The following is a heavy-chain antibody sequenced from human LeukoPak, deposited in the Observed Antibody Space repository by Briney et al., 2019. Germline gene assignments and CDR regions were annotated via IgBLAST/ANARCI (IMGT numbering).Heavy chain of an antibody. V-gene: IGHV4-59*01. CDR1: GGSISPYY. Sequence: SETLSLTCTVSGGSISPYYWTWIRQPPRKGLEWIGYVYYNGNTNYNPSLKSRITISVDTSKNQFSLRLKSVTAADTAVYYCARGPLSSRTTWTWFDPWGQGTLVTVSS. CDR2: VYYNGNT. CDR3: ARGPLSSRTTWTWFDP. J-gene: IGHJ5*02. D-gene: IGHD3/OR15-3a*01.